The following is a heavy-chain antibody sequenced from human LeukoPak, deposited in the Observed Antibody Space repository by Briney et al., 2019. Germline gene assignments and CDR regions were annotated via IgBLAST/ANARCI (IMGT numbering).Heavy chain of an antibody. V-gene: IGHV4-31*03. Sequence: SQTLSLTCTVSGGSISSGGYYWSWIRQHPGKGLEWIGYIYYSGSTYYNPSLKSRVTISVDTSKNQFSLKLSSVTAADTAVYYCARGWRGVPAARTNWFDPWGQGTLVTVSS. CDR2: IYYSGST. J-gene: IGHJ5*02. CDR1: GGSISSGGYY. D-gene: IGHD2-2*01. CDR3: ARGWRGVPAARTNWFDP.